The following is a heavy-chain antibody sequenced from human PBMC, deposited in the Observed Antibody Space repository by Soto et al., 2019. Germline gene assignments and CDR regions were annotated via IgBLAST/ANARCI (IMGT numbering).Heavy chain of an antibody. D-gene: IGHD3-22*01. CDR3: ARDRRYYDSSGYYPDAFDI. CDR2: ISSSGSTI. J-gene: IGHJ3*02. CDR1: GFTFSSYE. V-gene: IGHV3-48*03. Sequence: GGSLRLSCAASGFTFSSYEMNWVRQAPGKGLEWVSYISSSGSTIYYADSVKGRFTISRDNAKNSLYLQMNSLRAEDTAVYYCARDRRYYDSSGYYPDAFDIWGQGTMVTVS.